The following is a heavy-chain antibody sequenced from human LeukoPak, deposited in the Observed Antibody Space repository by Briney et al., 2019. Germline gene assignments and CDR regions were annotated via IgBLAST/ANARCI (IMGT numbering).Heavy chain of an antibody. D-gene: IGHD5-18*01. Sequence: PSETLSLTCTVSGGSISSYYCSWIRQPPGKGLEWIGYIYYSGSTNYNPSLKSRVTISVDTSKNQFSLKLSSVTAADTAVYYCACGYSYGTFDYWGQGTLVTVSS. CDR2: IYYSGST. V-gene: IGHV4-59*01. CDR3: ACGYSYGTFDY. CDR1: GGSISSYY. J-gene: IGHJ4*02.